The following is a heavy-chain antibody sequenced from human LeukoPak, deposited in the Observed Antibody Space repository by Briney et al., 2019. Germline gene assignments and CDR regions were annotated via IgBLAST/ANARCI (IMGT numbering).Heavy chain of an antibody. CDR1: GDSVSSGTAA. CDR2: TYYRSKWYN. CDR3: ARDLEGGFDY. D-gene: IGHD1-1*01. Sequence: SQTLSLTCAISGDSVSSGTAAWNWIRQSPSRGLEWLGRTYYRSKWYNNYALSVKSRITINPDTSKNQFSLQLNSVTPEDTSAYYCARDLEGGFDYWGQGTLVTVSS. J-gene: IGHJ4*02. V-gene: IGHV6-1*01.